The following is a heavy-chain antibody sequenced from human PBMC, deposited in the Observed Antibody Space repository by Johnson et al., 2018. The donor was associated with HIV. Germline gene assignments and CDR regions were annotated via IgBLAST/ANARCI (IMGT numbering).Heavy chain of an antibody. CDR1: GFTFDDYA. CDR2: ISWNSGSL. D-gene: IGHD3-10*01. CDR3: VRGEEGAFDI. J-gene: IGHJ3*02. Sequence: QLVESGGGLVQPGRSLRLSCAASGFTFDDYAMHWVRQAPGKGLEWVSGISWNSGSLGYADSVKGRFTISRDNAKNSLFLQMTSLTAEDTAVFSCVRGEEGAFDIWGQGTMVTVSS. V-gene: IGHV3-9*01.